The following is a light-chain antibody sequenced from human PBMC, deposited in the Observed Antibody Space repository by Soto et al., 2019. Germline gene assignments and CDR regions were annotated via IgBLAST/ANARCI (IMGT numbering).Light chain of an antibody. V-gene: IGLV2-11*01. CDR1: SSDIGTYNY. CDR3: CSYAGTYTWV. J-gene: IGLJ3*02. CDR2: DVN. Sequence: QSVLTQPRSVSGSPGRSVTISCTGTSSDIGTYNYVSWYQQHPGKAPKLMIYDVNKRPSGVPDRFSGSKSGRTASVTISGLQAEDEADYYCCSYAGTYTWVFGGGTKLTVL.